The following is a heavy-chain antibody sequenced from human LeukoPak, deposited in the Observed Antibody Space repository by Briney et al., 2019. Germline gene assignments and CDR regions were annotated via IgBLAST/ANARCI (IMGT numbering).Heavy chain of an antibody. J-gene: IGHJ5*02. CDR3: ASIQWLSREVNWFDP. Sequence: SETLSLTCTVSGGSISSSSYYWGWIRQPPGKGLEWIGSIYYSGSTYDNPSLKSRVTISVDTSKNQFPLKLSSVTAADTAVYYCASIQWLSREVNWFDPWGQGTLVTVSS. CDR1: GGSISSSSYY. D-gene: IGHD6-19*01. CDR2: IYYSGST. V-gene: IGHV4-39*01.